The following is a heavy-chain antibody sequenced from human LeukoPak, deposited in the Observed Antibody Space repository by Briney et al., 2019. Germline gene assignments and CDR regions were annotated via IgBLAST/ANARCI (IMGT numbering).Heavy chain of an antibody. CDR3: AKWTRTTLFRGDRARFDS. J-gene: IGHJ4*02. CDR2: IWYDGSNK. CDR1: GFTFSSYG. Sequence: GGSLRLSCAASGFTFSSYGMHWVRQAPGKGLEWVAVIWYDGSNKYYADSVKGRFTISRDNSKTTISLQMNSLRVEDSAVYYCAKWTRTTLFRGDRARFDSWGQGTLVTVSS. V-gene: IGHV3-33*06. D-gene: IGHD3-10*01.